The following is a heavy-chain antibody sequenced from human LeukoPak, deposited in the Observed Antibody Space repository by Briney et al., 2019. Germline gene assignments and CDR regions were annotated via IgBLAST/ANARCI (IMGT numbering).Heavy chain of an antibody. V-gene: IGHV4-34*01. D-gene: IGHD3-10*01. CDR3: ARRYYYNLGSFPFDF. Sequence: SETLSLTCAVSGGTFSGYFWSWIRQSSGKGLEWIGEIHNSGTTNYNPSLNSRVTISEDTSKNQFYLNLSSVTAADTAVYYCARRYYYNLGSFPFDFWGQGTLVTVSS. CDR1: GGTFSGYF. J-gene: IGHJ4*02. CDR2: IHNSGTT.